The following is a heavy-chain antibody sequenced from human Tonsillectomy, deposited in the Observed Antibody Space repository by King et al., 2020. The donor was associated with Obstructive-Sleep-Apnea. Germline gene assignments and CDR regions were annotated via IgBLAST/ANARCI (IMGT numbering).Heavy chain of an antibody. D-gene: IGHD3-10*01. Sequence: QLVQSGAEVKKPGASVKISCKASAYTFTGYYMHWVRQAPGQGLEWMGWINPNSGGTNYAQKFQGRVTMTRDTSISTAYMELSRLRSDDTAVYYCARGQKDGSGSYYTLFRFMNYWGQGTLVTVSS. V-gene: IGHV1-2*02. CDR1: AYTFTGYY. J-gene: IGHJ4*02. CDR2: INPNSGGT. CDR3: ARGQKDGSGSYYTLFRFMNY.